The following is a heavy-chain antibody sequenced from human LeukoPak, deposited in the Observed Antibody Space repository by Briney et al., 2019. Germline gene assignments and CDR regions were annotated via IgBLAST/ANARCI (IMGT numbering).Heavy chain of an antibody. J-gene: IGHJ4*02. D-gene: IGHD3-3*01. CDR2: ISSSSSYI. Sequence: PGGSLRLSCAASGFTFSSYSMNWVRQAPGKGLEWVSSISSSSSYIYYADSVKGRFTISRDNAKNSLYLQMNSLRAEDTAVYYCARLPNPDYDFWSGYYTDYWGQGTLVTVSS. CDR1: GFTFSSYS. CDR3: ARLPNPDYDFWSGYYTDY. V-gene: IGHV3-21*01.